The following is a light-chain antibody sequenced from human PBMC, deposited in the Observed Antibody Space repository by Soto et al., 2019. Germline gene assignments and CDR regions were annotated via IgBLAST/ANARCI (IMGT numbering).Light chain of an antibody. V-gene: IGKV4-1*01. CDR2: WAS. Sequence: DIVMTQSPDSLAVSLGERATINCKSSQSVLYSSNNKNYLAWYQQKSGQPPKLLIYWASNRESGVPDRFSGSGSETDFTLTISSLQAEDVAVYYCHQYYSGPFTFGPGTKVDI. CDR1: QSVLYSSNNKNY. J-gene: IGKJ3*01. CDR3: HQYYSGPFT.